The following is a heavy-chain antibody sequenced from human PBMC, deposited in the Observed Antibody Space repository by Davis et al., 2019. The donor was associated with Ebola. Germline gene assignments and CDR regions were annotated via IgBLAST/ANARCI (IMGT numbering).Heavy chain of an antibody. Sequence: SETLSLTCAVYGGSSSGYYCSRIRQPPGQGLEWIGEINHSGSTNYNPSLKSLVTISVDTSKNQFSLKLSSVTAADTAVYYCCRTRVVMGYYYYGMDVWGQGTTVTVSS. CDR3: CRTRVVMGYYYYGMDV. J-gene: IGHJ6*02. V-gene: IGHV4-34*01. CDR2: INHSGST. D-gene: IGHD3-22*01. CDR1: GGSSSGYY.